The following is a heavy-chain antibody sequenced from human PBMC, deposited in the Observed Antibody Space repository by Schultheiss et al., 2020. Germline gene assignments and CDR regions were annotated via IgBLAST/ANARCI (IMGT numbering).Heavy chain of an antibody. J-gene: IGHJ4*02. Sequence: GESLKISCAASGFTFSSYAMHWVRQAPGKGLEWVAVISYDGSNKYYADSVKGRFTISRDNSKNTLYLQMNSLRAEDTAVYYCAKDAIETYYYGSGSYYYWGQGTLVTVSS. CDR3: AKDAIETYYYGSGSYYY. D-gene: IGHD3-10*01. CDR2: ISYDGSNK. V-gene: IGHV3-30-3*01. CDR1: GFTFSSYA.